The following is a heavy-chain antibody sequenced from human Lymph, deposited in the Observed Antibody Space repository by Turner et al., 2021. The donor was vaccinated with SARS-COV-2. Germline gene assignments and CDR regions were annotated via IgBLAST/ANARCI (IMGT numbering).Heavy chain of an antibody. CDR2: RCYDGINK. V-gene: IGHV3-33*01. D-gene: IGHD3-16*01. CDR1: GFPFRSSC. Sequence: VQLVASGGGVVQPGRSLRLSCAASGFPFRSSCMHWVRRAPCMSVEWLAIRCYDGINKYYADSVKGRFTISRDNSKNTRYLQMNSMRAEDTAVYYCARHNGGRLDYWGQGTLVTVSS. CDR3: ARHNGGRLDY. J-gene: IGHJ4*02.